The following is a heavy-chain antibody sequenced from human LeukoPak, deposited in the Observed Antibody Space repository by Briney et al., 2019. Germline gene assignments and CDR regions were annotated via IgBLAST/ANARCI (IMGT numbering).Heavy chain of an antibody. D-gene: IGHD3-3*01. CDR3: ARDRSRDYDFWSGYYTKRAFDI. CDR2: ISWNSGSI. J-gene: IGHJ3*02. CDR1: GFTFDDYA. V-gene: IGHV3-9*01. Sequence: PGRSLRLSCAASGFTFDDYAMHWFRQAPGKGLEWVSGISWNSGSIGYADSVKGRFTISRDNAKNSLYLQMNSLRAEDTAVYYCARDRSRDYDFWSGYYTKRAFDIWGQGTMVTVSS.